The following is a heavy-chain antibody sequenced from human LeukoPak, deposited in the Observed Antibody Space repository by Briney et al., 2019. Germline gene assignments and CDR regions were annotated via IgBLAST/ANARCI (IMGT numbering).Heavy chain of an antibody. CDR3: AIILTGLLGDY. D-gene: IGHD3-9*01. J-gene: IGHJ4*02. Sequence: ASVKVSCKASGYTFTGYYMHWVRQAPGQGLEWMGWINPNSGGTNYAQKSQGRVTMTRDTSISTAYMELSRLRSDDTAVYYCAIILTGLLGDYWGQGTLVTVSS. CDR2: INPNSGGT. V-gene: IGHV1-2*02. CDR1: GYTFTGYY.